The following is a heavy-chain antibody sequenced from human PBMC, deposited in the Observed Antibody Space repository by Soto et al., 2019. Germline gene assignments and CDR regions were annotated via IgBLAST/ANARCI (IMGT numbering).Heavy chain of an antibody. V-gene: IGHV1-69*13. CDR3: ARVGRSSGWYELYYYYYYGMDV. CDR1: GGTFSSYA. Sequence: SVKVSCKASGGTFSSYAISWVRQAPGQGLEWMGGIIPIFGTANYAQKFQGRVTITADESTSTAYMELSSLRSEDTAVYYCARVGRSSGWYELYYYYYYGMDVWGQGTTVTVS. CDR2: IIPIFGTA. D-gene: IGHD6-19*01. J-gene: IGHJ6*02.